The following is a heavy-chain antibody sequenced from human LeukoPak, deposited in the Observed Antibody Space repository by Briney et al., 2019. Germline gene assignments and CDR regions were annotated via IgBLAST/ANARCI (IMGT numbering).Heavy chain of an antibody. J-gene: IGHJ5*02. CDR2: INPNTGVT. Sequence: GASVNLSRKASGYTFTAYYIDWVRQAPGQGLEWMGWINPNTGVTNYAQNFQGRVTMTRDTSISTAYMELRRLTYDDTAVFYCARGVRVASIRDSWFGPWAQAPLVTVSS. V-gene: IGHV1-2*02. CDR1: GYTFTAYY. D-gene: IGHD6-19*01. CDR3: ARGVRVASIRDSWFGP.